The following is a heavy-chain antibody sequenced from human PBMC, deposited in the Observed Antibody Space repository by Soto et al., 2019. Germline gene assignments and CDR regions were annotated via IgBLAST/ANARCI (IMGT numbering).Heavy chain of an antibody. CDR3: ARAVGYCSSTSCPYYYGMDV. CDR2: ISSSSSYI. CDR1: GFTFSSYS. V-gene: IGHV3-21*01. J-gene: IGHJ6*02. D-gene: IGHD2-2*01. Sequence: GGSLRLSCAASGFTFSSYSMNWVRQAPGKGLEWVSSISSSSSYIYYADSVKGRFTISRDNAKNSLYLQMNSLRAEDTAVYYCARAVGYCSSTSCPYYYGMDVWGQGTTVTVSS.